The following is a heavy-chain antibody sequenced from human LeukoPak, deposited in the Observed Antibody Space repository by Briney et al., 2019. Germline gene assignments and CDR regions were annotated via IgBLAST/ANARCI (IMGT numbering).Heavy chain of an antibody. V-gene: IGHV2-5*02. J-gene: IGHJ4*02. CDR3: AHTYYYDSVHQFDY. Sequence: SGPTLVKPTQTLTLTCTFSGFSLTTSGVGVGWIRQPPGKALEWLALIYWDDDKRYSPSLKSRLTVTKDTSKNQVVLTMTNMDPVDTATYYCAHTYYYDSVHQFDYWGQGTLVTVSS. CDR2: IYWDDDK. D-gene: IGHD3-22*01. CDR1: GFSLTTSGVG.